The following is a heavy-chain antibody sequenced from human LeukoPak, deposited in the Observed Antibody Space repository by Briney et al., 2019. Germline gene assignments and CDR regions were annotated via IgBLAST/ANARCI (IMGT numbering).Heavy chain of an antibody. CDR3: ERTKWGYCSSTSCYVGYYYYYYMDG. V-gene: IGHV4-34*01. D-gene: IGHD2-2*01. Sequence: SETLSLTCAVYGGSFSGYYWSWIRQPPGKGLEWIGEINHSGSTNYNPSLKSRVTISVDTSKNQFSLKLGSVTAADTAGYYCERTKWGYCSSTSCYVGYYYYYYMDGWGKGTAVTVSS. J-gene: IGHJ6*03. CDR2: INHSGST. CDR1: GGSFSGYY.